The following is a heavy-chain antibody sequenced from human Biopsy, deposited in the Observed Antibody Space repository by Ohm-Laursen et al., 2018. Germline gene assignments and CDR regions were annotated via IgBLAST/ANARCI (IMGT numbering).Heavy chain of an antibody. Sequence: GTPSLTCTVSGGSIRSPDHRWNWVRRAPGKGLEWIGNIYYSWTTFYNPSLSRRVTMDLDTSSNQFSLKLKSVTSADTAVYFCARAYFYGLGTSNYFFDSWGQGALVTVSS. V-gene: IGHV4-39*01. CDR2: IYYSWTT. D-gene: IGHD3-10*01. J-gene: IGHJ4*02. CDR3: ARAYFYGLGTSNYFFDS. CDR1: GGSIRSPDHR.